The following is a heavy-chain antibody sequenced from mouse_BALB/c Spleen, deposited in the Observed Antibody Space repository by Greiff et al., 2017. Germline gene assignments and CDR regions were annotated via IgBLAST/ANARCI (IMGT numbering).Heavy chain of an antibody. D-gene: IGHD1-1*01. J-gene: IGHJ2*01. Sequence: DVMLVESGGGLVKPGGSLKLSCAASGFTFSSYAMSWVRQTPEKRLEWVASISSGGSTYYPDSVKGRFTISRDNARNILYLQMSSLRSEDTAMYYCARGPVVDPFDYWGQGTTLTVSS. CDR2: ISSGGST. V-gene: IGHV5-6-5*01. CDR1: GFTFSSYA. CDR3: ARGPVVDPFDY.